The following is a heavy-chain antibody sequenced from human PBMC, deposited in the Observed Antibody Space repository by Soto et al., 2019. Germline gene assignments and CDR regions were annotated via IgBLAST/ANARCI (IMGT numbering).Heavy chain of an antibody. CDR1: GDSIRDGGYY. CDR3: AKDPSPQPIPAVTPGWFDP. D-gene: IGHD4-4*01. Sequence: PSETLSLTCTVSGDSIRDGGYYWAWIRQRPGQGLEWMGYIYFTGKANYNPSLENRLTMSVDMSRRQLYLRLTSVTAADTAVYFCAKDPSPQPIPAVTPGWFDPWGQGIAVTAPQ. V-gene: IGHV4-31*03. J-gene: IGHJ5*02. CDR2: IYFTGKA.